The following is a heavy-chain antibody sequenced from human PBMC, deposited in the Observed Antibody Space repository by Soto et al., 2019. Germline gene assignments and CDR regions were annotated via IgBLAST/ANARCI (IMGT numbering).Heavy chain of an antibody. CDR2: INHSGST. J-gene: IGHJ6*02. V-gene: IGHV4-34*01. Sequence: SETLSLTCAVYGGSFSGYYWSWIRQPPGKGLEWIGEINHSGSTNYNPSLKSRVTISVDTSKNQFSLKLSSVTAADTAVYYCAGYDTDYYYGMDVWGQGTTVTVSS. D-gene: IGHD3-22*01. CDR3: AGYDTDYYYGMDV. CDR1: GGSFSGYY.